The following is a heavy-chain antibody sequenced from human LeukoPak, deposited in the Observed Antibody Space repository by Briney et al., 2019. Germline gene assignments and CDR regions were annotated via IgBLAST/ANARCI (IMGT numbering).Heavy chain of an antibody. V-gene: IGHV3-48*03. CDR3: ARDNPDHYDSSGYYYNWFDP. D-gene: IGHD3-22*01. J-gene: IGHJ5*02. CDR2: ISSSGSTI. CDR1: GFTFSSYE. Sequence: GGSLRLSCAASGFTFSSYEMNWVRQAPGKGLEWVSYISSSGSTIYYADSVKGRFTISRDNAKNSLYLQVNSLRAEDTAVYYCARDNPDHYDSSGYYYNWFDPWGQGILVTVSS.